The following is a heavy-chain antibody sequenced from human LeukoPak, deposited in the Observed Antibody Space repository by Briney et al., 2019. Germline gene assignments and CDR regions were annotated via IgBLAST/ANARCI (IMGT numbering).Heavy chain of an antibody. Sequence: SETLSLTCTVSGGSISTYYWSWIRQPPGKGLEWIGYIFYTGSTNYNPSLKSRVTISVDTAKNQFSLKLSSVTAADTAVYFCVREDYGGYFDYWGQGTLVTVSS. D-gene: IGHD4-17*01. V-gene: IGHV4-59*01. CDR2: IFYTGST. CDR3: VREDYGGYFDY. J-gene: IGHJ4*02. CDR1: GGSISTYY.